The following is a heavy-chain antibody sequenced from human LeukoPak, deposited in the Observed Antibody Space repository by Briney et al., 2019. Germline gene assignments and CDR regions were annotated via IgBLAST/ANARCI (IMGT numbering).Heavy chain of an antibody. Sequence: GGSLRLSCVASGITFSSYSMNWVRQAPGKGLEWVSYISSFSGTINYADSVKGRFTISRDNAKNSLYLQVNSLRAEDTAVYYCARTLSGYCSGGSCYSLDYWGQGTLVTVSS. CDR2: ISSFSGTI. CDR3: ARTLSGYCSGGSCYSLDY. J-gene: IGHJ4*02. D-gene: IGHD2-15*01. V-gene: IGHV3-48*04. CDR1: GITFSSYS.